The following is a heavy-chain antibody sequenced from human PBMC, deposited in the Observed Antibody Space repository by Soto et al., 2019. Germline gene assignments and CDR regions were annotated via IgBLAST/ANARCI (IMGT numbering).Heavy chain of an antibody. V-gene: IGHV3-30*18. J-gene: IGHJ4*02. CDR3: AKDFAMNY. CDR2: ISDDGSNK. D-gene: IGHD3-3*01. CDR1: GFTFSSYG. Sequence: QVQLVESGGGVVQPGRSLRLSCAASGFTFSSYGMHWVRQAPGKGLEWVAVISDDGSNKYYADSVKGRFTISRDNSKNTLYLQMNSLRAEDTAVYYCAKDFAMNYWGQGTLVTVSS.